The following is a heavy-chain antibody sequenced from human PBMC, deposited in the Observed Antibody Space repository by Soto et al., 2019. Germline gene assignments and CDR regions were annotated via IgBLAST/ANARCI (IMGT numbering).Heavy chain of an antibody. J-gene: IGHJ4*02. CDR2: MSFNGYS. D-gene: IGHD3-22*01. CDR3: VRGGNPYHYDTSGPGTFDK. CDR1: GASVSSGDSY. Sequence: QVHLQESGPGLVKPSQTLSLTCSVSGASVSSGDSYWSWIRQTPGKALEWIGYMSFNGYSNYSPSLKRRVTMSVDTSKTQFSLRLSSVTAADTAVYYCVRGGNPYHYDTSGPGTFDKWGQGTLVTVSS. V-gene: IGHV4-30-4*01.